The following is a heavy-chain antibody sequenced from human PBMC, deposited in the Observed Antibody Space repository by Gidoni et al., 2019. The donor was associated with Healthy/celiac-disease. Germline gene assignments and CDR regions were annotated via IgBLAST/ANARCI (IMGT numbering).Heavy chain of an antibody. CDR1: GVSISSSSYY. Sequence: HLQLQESGPGLVNPSETLSLTCTVSGVSISSSSYYWGWIRQPPGKGLEWSGSIYYSGSTYYNPALKSRVTISVDTPKNQFSLKLSSVTAADTAVYYCARLVVVAAAFDYWGQGTLVTVSS. J-gene: IGHJ4*02. D-gene: IGHD2-15*01. V-gene: IGHV4-39*01. CDR2: IYYSGST. CDR3: ARLVVVAAAFDY.